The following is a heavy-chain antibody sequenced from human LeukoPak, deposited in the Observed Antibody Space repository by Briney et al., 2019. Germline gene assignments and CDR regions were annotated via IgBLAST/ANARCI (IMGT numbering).Heavy chain of an antibody. Sequence: ASVKVSCKVSQYTFPGHYLHWVRQAPGQGPEWMGWIIPTSGGTNYAQKFQGRVTMTGDLSTSTAYMVLSRLTYDDTAVYYCATGPGQGLVYFNDWGQGTLVTVSS. D-gene: IGHD6-6*01. V-gene: IGHV1-2*02. CDR1: QYTFPGHY. J-gene: IGHJ4*02. CDR3: ATGPGQGLVYFND. CDR2: IIPTSGGT.